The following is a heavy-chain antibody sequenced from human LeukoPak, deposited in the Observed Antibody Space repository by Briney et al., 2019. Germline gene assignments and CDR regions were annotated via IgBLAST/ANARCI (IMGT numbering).Heavy chain of an antibody. Sequence: GGSLRLSCAASGFTFSSYWMTWVRQAPGKGLGWVAKIKQDGGEKYYVDSVKGRFTISRDNAKNPLYLQMNSLGAEDTAVYYCARRGTSSSWAHFDYWGQGTLVTVSS. V-gene: IGHV3-7*05. J-gene: IGHJ4*02. CDR2: IKQDGGEK. CDR1: GFTFSSYW. D-gene: IGHD6-13*01. CDR3: ARRGTSSSWAHFDY.